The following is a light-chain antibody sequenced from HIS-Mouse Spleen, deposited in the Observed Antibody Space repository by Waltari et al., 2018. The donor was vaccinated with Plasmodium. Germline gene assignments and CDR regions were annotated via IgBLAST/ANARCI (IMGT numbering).Light chain of an antibody. CDR3: YSAADNNRV. V-gene: IGLV3-27*01. J-gene: IGLJ3*02. CDR2: KDS. CDR1: VLAQKY. Sequence: SYELTQPSSVSVSPGQTARIPCSGDVLAQKYARWFQQKPGPAPVLVIYKDSERPSGIPERFSGSSSGTTVTLTISGAQVEDEADYYCYSAADNNRVFGGGTKLTVL.